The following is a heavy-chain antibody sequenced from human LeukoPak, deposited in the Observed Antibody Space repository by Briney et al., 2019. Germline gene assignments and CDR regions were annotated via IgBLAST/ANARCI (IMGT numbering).Heavy chain of an antibody. CDR2: IYYSGST. CDR1: GGSISSGGYY. D-gene: IGHD3-10*01. CDR3: ARGDYGSGSYYNGDP. V-gene: IGHV4-31*03. Sequence: SETLSLTCTVSGGSISSGGYYWSWIRQHPGKGLEWIGYIYYSGSTYYNPSRKSRVTISVYTSKNQFSLKLRTLTAAATACYYCARGDYGSGSYYNGDPWGQGTLVTVSS. J-gene: IGHJ5*02.